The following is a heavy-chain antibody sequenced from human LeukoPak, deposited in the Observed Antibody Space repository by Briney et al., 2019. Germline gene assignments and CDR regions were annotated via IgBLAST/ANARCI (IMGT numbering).Heavy chain of an antibody. CDR3: ATSGYYYYFDY. V-gene: IGHV3-7*01. CDR2: IKQDGSEK. D-gene: IGHD3-3*01. Sequence: PGGSLRLSCAASGFTFSSYWMSWVRQAPGKGLEWVANIKQDGSEKYYVDSVKGRFTISRDNAKNSLYLQMNSLRAEDTAVYYCATSGYYYYFDYRGQGTLVTVSS. J-gene: IGHJ4*02. CDR1: GFTFSSYW.